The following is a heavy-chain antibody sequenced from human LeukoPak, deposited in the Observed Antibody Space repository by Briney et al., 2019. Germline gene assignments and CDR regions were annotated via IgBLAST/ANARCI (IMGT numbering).Heavy chain of an antibody. D-gene: IGHD2-15*01. CDR2: ISAYNGNT. CDR3: ARDPPRIVVVVAATNYYGMDV. CDR1: GGTFSSYA. V-gene: IGHV1-18*01. J-gene: IGHJ6*02. Sequence: ASVKVSCKASGGTFSSYAISWVRQAPGQGLEWMGWISAYNGNTNYAQKLQGRVTMTTDTSTSTAYMELRSLRSDDTAVYYCARDPPRIVVVVAATNYYGMDVWGQGTTDTVS.